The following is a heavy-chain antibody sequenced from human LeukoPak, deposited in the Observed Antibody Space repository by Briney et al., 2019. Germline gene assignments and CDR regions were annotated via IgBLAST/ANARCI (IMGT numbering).Heavy chain of an antibody. V-gene: IGHV1-18*01. CDR1: GYTFTSYG. J-gene: IGHJ6*02. Sequence: ASVKVSCKSSGYTFTSYGISWVRQAPGQGLEWMGWISAYNGNTNYAQKLQGRVTMTTDTSTSTAYMELRSLRSDDTAVYYCAREDNWNPGPSYYGMDVWGQGTTVTVSS. D-gene: IGHD1-20*01. CDR2: ISAYNGNT. CDR3: AREDNWNPGPSYYGMDV.